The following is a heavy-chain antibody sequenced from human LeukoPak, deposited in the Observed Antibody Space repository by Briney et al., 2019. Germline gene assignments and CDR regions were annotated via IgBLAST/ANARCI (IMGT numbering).Heavy chain of an antibody. Sequence: GGSLRLSCAASGFTFSNYWMSWVRQAPGKGPEWVAKIDKEGSEEYSVDSVRGRFTISRDNAKNTLYLQMDSLRAEDTAVYYCARPGTYCSGYGSCFPFEYWGQGSLVIVSS. J-gene: IGHJ4*02. CDR1: GFTFSNYW. V-gene: IGHV3-7*01. CDR2: IDKEGSEE. D-gene: IGHD2-15*01. CDR3: ARPGTYCSGYGSCFPFEY.